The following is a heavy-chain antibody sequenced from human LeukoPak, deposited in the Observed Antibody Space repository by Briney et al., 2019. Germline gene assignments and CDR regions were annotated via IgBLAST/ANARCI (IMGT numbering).Heavy chain of an antibody. CDR2: IIPIFGTA. D-gene: IGHD4-11*01. J-gene: IGHJ6*03. CDR1: GGTFSSYA. CDR3: ASMGTVNNYYYMDV. Sequence: GASVKVFCKASGGTFSSYAISWVRQAPGQGLEWMGGIIPIFGTANYAQKFQGRVTITTDESTSTAYMELSSLRSEDTAVYYCASMGTVNNYYYMDVWGKGTTVTVSS. V-gene: IGHV1-69*05.